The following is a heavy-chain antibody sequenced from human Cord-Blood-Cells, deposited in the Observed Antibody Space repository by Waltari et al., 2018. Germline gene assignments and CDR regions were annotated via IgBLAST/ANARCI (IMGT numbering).Heavy chain of an antibody. V-gene: IGHV4-59*01. D-gene: IGHD3-9*01. CDR2: IYYSGST. J-gene: IGHJ4*02. CDR3: ARGNDILTGYFDY. CDR1: GGSISSYY. Sequence: QVQLQESGPGLVKPSETLSLTCTVSGGSISSYYWSWIRQPPGKGLEWIGYIYYSGSTNYNPSLKSQVTISVDTSKNQFSLKLSSVTAADTAVYYCARGNDILTGYFDYWGQGTLVTVSS.